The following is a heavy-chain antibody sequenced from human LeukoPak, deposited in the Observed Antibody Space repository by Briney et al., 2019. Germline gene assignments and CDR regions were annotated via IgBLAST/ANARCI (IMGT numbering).Heavy chain of an antibody. Sequence: GASVKVSCKASGYTFTGYYMHWVRQAPGQGLEWMGWINPNSGGTKYAQKFQGRVTMTRDTSISTAYMELSRLRSDDTAVYYCARGGGYCSSTSCCWFDPWGQGTLVTVFS. CDR1: GYTFTGYY. J-gene: IGHJ5*02. CDR3: ARGGGYCSSTSCCWFDP. D-gene: IGHD2-2*01. V-gene: IGHV1-2*02. CDR2: INPNSGGT.